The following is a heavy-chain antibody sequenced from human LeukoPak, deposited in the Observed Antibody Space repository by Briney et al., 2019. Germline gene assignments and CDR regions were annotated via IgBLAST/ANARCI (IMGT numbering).Heavy chain of an antibody. CDR2: IVVGSGNT. CDR1: GFTFTSSA. Sequence: SVKVCCKASGFTFTSSAMQWVRQARGQRLEWIGWIVVGSGNTNYAQKFQERVTITRDMSTSTAYMELSSLRSEDTAVYYCAAYCGGDCLNDYWGQGTLVTVSS. J-gene: IGHJ4*02. V-gene: IGHV1-58*02. D-gene: IGHD2-21*01. CDR3: AAYCGGDCLNDY.